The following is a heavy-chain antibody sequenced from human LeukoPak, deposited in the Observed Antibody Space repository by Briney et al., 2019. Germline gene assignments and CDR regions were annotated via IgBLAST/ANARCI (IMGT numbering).Heavy chain of an antibody. Sequence: PGGSLRLSCTASGFTFGDYAMSWFRQAPGKGLEWVAIISYDGSDKYYADSVKGRFTISRDNAKNTLYLQMNSLRAEDTAVYYCARDVNLGWLSRYYFDHWGQGTLVTVSS. D-gene: IGHD3-3*01. CDR3: ARDVNLGWLSRYYFDH. CDR2: ISYDGSDK. V-gene: IGHV3-30*04. CDR1: GFTFGDYA. J-gene: IGHJ4*02.